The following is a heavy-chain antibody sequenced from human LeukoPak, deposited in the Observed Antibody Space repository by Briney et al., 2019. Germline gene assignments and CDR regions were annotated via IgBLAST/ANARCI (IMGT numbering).Heavy chain of an antibody. D-gene: IGHD5-24*01. CDR3: ARDGYNLDYFDY. V-gene: IGHV1-46*01. Sequence: ASVKVSCKASGYTFTIYYMHWVRQAPGQGLEWMGIINPSGGSTSYAQKFQGRVTMTRDTSTSTVYMELSSLRSEDTAVYYCARDGYNLDYFDYWGQGTLVTVSS. CDR2: INPSGGST. CDR1: GYTFTIYY. J-gene: IGHJ4*02.